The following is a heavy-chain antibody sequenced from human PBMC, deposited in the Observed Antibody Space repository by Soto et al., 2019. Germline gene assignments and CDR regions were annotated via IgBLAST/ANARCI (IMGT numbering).Heavy chain of an antibody. CDR2: VIRLIGKV. J-gene: IGHJ6*02. CDR3: GRGVTIFGSAPRDLPPDV. Sequence: LEQSGAEVRSPGSSVTISCKASGGSFTSFSIDWVRQAPGEGLEWIGGVIRLIGKVRYSPTFQKRVTMTTDESANTAFLHLRRLTSDDTAVYFCGRGVTIFGSAPRDLPPDVWGQGTALIVSS. CDR1: GGSFTSFS. D-gene: IGHD3-10*01. V-gene: IGHV1-69*05.